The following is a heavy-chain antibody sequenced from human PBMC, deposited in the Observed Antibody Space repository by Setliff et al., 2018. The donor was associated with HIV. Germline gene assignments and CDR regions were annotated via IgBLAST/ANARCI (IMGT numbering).Heavy chain of an antibody. CDR2: INHSGST. CDR1: GGSFISYY. V-gene: IGHV4-34*01. D-gene: IGHD3-3*01. Sequence: SETLSLTCAVYGGSFISYYWTWIRQPPGKGLEWIGEINHSGSTNYNPSLKSRVSISVDMSKNQFSLNLSSVTAADTAVYYCARGSSSIFGVLVLLPPSYYYMDVWGKGTTVTVSS. J-gene: IGHJ6*03. CDR3: ARGSSSIFGVLVLLPPSYYYMDV.